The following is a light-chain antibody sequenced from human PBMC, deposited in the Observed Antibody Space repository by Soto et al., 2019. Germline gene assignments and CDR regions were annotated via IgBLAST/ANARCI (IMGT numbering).Light chain of an antibody. CDR3: NSYREDHPRFYV. CDR2: DVG. J-gene: IGLJ1*01. CDR1: HSDIGNYNY. V-gene: IGLV2-14*03. Sequence: QSALTQPASVSGSPGQSITISCTGTHSDIGNYNYVSWYQHLPGKAPKLMIYDVGSRPSGVSSRFSGSKSGNTASLAISGLRAEDEADYYCNSYREDHPRFYVFGTGTKLTVL.